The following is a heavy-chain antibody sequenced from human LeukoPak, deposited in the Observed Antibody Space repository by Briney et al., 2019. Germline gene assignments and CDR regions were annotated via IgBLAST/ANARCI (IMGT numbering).Heavy chain of an antibody. CDR1: GFTFDDYT. CDR3: AKDRRYCSSTSCYDAYDAFDI. Sequence: GGSLRLSCAASGFTFDDYTMSWVRQAPGKGLEWVSAISGSGGSTYYADSVKGRFTISRDNSKNTLYLQMNSLRAEDTAVYYCAKDRRYCSSTSCYDAYDAFDIWGQGTMVTVSS. CDR2: ISGSGGST. J-gene: IGHJ3*02. V-gene: IGHV3-23*01. D-gene: IGHD2-2*01.